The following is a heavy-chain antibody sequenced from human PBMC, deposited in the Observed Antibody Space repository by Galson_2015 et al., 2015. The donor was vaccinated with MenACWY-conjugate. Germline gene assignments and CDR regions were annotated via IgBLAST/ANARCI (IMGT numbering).Heavy chain of an antibody. CDR1: GFAFGDYL. CDR2: IQSKNYGANT. Sequence: SLRLSCAPSGFAFGDYLMGWFRQAPGKGLEWVGYIQSKNYGANTQYAASVKDRFTISRDDFKSIAYLQMNSLKTEDTAVYSCARADHRFCSRTNCPFDYWGQGTLVTVPS. J-gene: IGHJ4*02. V-gene: IGHV3-49*03. CDR3: ARADHRFCSRTNCPFDY. D-gene: IGHD2-2*01.